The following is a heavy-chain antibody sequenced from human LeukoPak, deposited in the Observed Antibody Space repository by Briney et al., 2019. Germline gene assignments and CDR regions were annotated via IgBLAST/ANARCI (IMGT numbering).Heavy chain of an antibody. CDR2: ISSNGSTI. V-gene: IGHV3-48*03. Sequence: PGGSLILSCAASGFTFSSYEMNWVRQAPGKGLEWVLYISSNGSTIYYADSVKGRFTISRDNAKNSLYLQMNSLRAEDTAVYYCARDNSGDGESYWGQGTLVTVSS. CDR1: GFTFSSYE. CDR3: ARDNSGDGESY. D-gene: IGHD4-17*01. J-gene: IGHJ4*02.